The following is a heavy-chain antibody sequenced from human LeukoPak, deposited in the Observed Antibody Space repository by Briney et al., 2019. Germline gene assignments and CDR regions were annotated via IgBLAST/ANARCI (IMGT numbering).Heavy chain of an antibody. D-gene: IGHD3-10*01. CDR1: GFILSDFT. CDR2: ISNTGVT. CDR3: ARYYFGPGNYRTFDR. V-gene: IGHV3-69-1*01. J-gene: IGHJ4*02. Sequence: GGSLRLSCAASGFILSDFTMNWVRQAPGKGLEWVSTISNTGVTHYADSVKGRFTISRDSAKSSQYLQIYSLRDEDTAVYYCARYYFGPGNYRTFDRWGQGTLVIVSS.